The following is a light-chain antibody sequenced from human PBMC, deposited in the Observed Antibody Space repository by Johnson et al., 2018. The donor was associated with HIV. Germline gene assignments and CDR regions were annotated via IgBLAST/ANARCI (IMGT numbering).Light chain of an antibody. J-gene: IGLJ1*01. CDR3: GTWDSSLCAGFYV. CDR1: SSNIGNNY. CDR2: ENN. V-gene: IGLV1-51*02. Sequence: QSVLTQPPSVSAAPGQKVTISCSGSSSNIGNNYVSWYQQLPGTAPKLLIYENNKRPSGIPDRFSGSKSGTSATLGITGLQTGDEADYYCGTWDSSLCAGFYVFGTGTKVTVL.